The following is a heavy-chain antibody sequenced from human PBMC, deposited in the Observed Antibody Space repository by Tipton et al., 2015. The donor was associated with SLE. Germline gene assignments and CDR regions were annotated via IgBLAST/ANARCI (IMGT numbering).Heavy chain of an antibody. CDR3: ARVGHGFDSSGSNSQYYYYMDV. V-gene: IGHV4-59*01. D-gene: IGHD3-22*01. CDR2: VYSSGST. J-gene: IGHJ6*03. Sequence: TLSLTCTVSGGSITSYYWNWIRQAPGKGLEWVGYVYSSGSTHYNPSLSSRVTITLDTPKNQFSLRLTSATAADTAVYYCARVGHGFDSSGSNSQYYYYMDVWGKGTTVIVSS. CDR1: GGSITSYY.